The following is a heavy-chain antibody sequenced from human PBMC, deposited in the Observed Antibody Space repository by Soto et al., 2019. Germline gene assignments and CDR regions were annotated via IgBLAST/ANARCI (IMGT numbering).Heavy chain of an antibody. Sequence: PGGSLRLSCASSGFTFSSYSMNWVRQAPGKGLEWVSYISSSSSTIYYADSVKGRFTISRDNAKNSLYLQMNSLRDEDTAVYYCARDHRHDFWSGYYRPNYYYGMDVWGQGTTVTVSS. D-gene: IGHD3-3*01. CDR1: GFTFSSYS. J-gene: IGHJ6*02. CDR2: ISSSSSTI. CDR3: ARDHRHDFWSGYYRPNYYYGMDV. V-gene: IGHV3-48*02.